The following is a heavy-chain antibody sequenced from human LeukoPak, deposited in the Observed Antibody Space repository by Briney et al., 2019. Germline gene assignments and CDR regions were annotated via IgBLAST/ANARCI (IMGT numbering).Heavy chain of an antibody. Sequence: GGSLRLSCAASGFTFSSYWMHWVRQAPGKGLVWVSRINTDGSSTSYADSVKGRFTISRDNAKNTLYLQMNSLRAEDTAVYYCARGSRYGSSWRALDYWGQGTLVTVSS. CDR3: ARGSRYGSSWRALDY. V-gene: IGHV3-74*01. CDR1: GFTFSSYW. J-gene: IGHJ4*02. CDR2: INTDGSST. D-gene: IGHD6-13*01.